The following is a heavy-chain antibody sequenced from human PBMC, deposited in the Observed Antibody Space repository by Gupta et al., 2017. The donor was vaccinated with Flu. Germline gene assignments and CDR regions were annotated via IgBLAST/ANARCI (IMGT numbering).Heavy chain of an antibody. CDR1: GTYSSYA. CDR3: ARHDYGDYRDY. Sequence: GTYSSYAISWVRQATGQGLELMGGIIPIFGTANYAQKFQGRVTITADESTSTAYMELSSLRSEDTAVYYCARHDYGDYRDYWGQGTLVTVSS. J-gene: IGHJ4*02. V-gene: IGHV1-69*01. CDR2: IIPIFGTA. D-gene: IGHD4-17*01.